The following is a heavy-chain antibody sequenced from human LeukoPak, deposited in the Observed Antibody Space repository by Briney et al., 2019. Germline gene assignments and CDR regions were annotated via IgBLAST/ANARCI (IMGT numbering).Heavy chain of an antibody. D-gene: IGHD1-26*01. CDR3: ARVAVGDAFDI. CDR1: GGSISSGGYY. J-gene: IGHJ3*02. V-gene: IGHV4-30-2*01. Sequence: SETLSLTCTVSGGSISSGGYYWSWIRQPPGKGLEWIGYIYHSGSTYYNPSLKSRVTISVDRSKNQFSLKLSSVTAADTAVYYCARVAVGDAFDIWGQGTMVTVSS. CDR2: IYHSGST.